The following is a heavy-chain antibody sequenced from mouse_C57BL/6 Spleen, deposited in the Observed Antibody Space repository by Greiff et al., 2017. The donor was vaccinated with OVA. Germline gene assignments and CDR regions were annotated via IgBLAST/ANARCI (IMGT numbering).Heavy chain of an antibody. D-gene: IGHD2-2*01. CDR2: IYPGSGST. CDR1: GYTFTSYW. J-gene: IGHJ4*01. CDR3: ARSLYGYDGYYAMDY. Sequence: VQLQQSGAELVKPGASVKMSCKASGYTFTSYWITWVKQRPGQGLEWIGDIYPGSGSTNYNEKFKSKATLTVDTSSSTAYMQLSSLTSEDSAVYYCARSLYGYDGYYAMDYWGQGTSVTVSS. V-gene: IGHV1-55*01.